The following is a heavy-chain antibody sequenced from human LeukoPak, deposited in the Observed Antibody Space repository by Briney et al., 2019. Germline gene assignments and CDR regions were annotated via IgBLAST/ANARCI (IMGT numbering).Heavy chain of an antibody. CDR3: ARIAVAGTLLDY. CDR1: GGSISSSSYY. V-gene: IGHV4-39*01. CDR2: IYYSGST. Sequence: SETLSLTCTVSGGSISSSSYYWGWIRQPPGKGLEWIGSIYYSGSTCYNPSLKSRVTISVDTSKNQFSLKLSSVTAADTAVYYCARIAVAGTLLDYWGQGTLVTVSS. D-gene: IGHD6-19*01. J-gene: IGHJ4*02.